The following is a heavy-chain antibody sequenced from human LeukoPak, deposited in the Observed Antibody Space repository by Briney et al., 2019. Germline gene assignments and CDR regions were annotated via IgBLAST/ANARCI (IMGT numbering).Heavy chain of an antibody. J-gene: IGHJ4*02. D-gene: IGHD3-3*01. Sequence: PGGSLRLSCAASGFTFSSYRMNWVRQAPGKGLEWVSSISSSSSYIYYADSVKGRFTISRDNAKNSLYLQMNSLRAEDTAVYYCARGIGDFWSGYSSPFDYWGQGTLVTVSS. CDR3: ARGIGDFWSGYSSPFDY. CDR2: ISSSSSYI. V-gene: IGHV3-21*01. CDR1: GFTFSSYR.